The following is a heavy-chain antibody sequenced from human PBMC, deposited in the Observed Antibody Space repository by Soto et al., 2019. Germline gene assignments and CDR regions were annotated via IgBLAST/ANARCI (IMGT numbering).Heavy chain of an antibody. CDR3: ARGGYCSGGSCSGWFDS. D-gene: IGHD2-15*01. Sequence: QVQLQESGPGLVKPSETLSLTCAVSGVSLTTNNWWTWVRQAPGKGLEGIGEIYQTGNTNYNPSLKSRVIASLDTFKNQFSLKLTSVTAADTAIYYCARGGYCSGGSCSGWFDSWGQGTLVTVSS. CDR2: IYQTGNT. CDR1: GVSLTTNNW. J-gene: IGHJ5*01. V-gene: IGHV4-4*02.